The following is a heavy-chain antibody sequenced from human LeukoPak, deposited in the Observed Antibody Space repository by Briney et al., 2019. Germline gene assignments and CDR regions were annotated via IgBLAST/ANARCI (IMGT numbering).Heavy chain of an antibody. CDR3: ARGLHDYGDYGGSPRFDY. V-gene: IGHV1-69*13. Sequence: SVKVSCTASGGTFSSCAISWVRQAPGQGLEWMGGIIPIFGTANCAQKFQGRVTITADESTSTAYMELSSLRSEDTAVYYCARGLHDYGDYGGSPRFDYWGQGTLVTVSS. D-gene: IGHD4-17*01. CDR2: IIPIFGTA. J-gene: IGHJ4*02. CDR1: GGTFSSCA.